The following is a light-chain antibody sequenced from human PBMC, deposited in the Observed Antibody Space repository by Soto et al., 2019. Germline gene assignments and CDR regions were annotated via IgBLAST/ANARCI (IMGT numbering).Light chain of an antibody. J-gene: IGKJ5*01. CDR3: QQYVISVT. Sequence: EIVLTQSPATPSLSPGERATLSCRASQSVRSYLAWYQQKPGQAPRLLIYGASTRATGIPERFSGSGSGTDFTLTISRMEPQDSAMYYCQQYVISVTFGQGTRLEIK. V-gene: IGKV3-20*01. CDR2: GAS. CDR1: QSVRSY.